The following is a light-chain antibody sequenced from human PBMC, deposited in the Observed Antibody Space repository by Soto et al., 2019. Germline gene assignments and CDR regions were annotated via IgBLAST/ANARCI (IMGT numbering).Light chain of an antibody. CDR1: QGVSTW. V-gene: IGKV1D-12*01. CDR2: TAS. CDR3: QQTTTFPLT. J-gene: IGKJ4*01. Sequence: DIQLTQSPSSVSASVGDRVTITCRASQGVSTWLAWYQQKPGKAPNLLIYTASSLESEDPSRCGGSRSGTDFTLTTSSLQPEDFATYYCQQTTTFPLTFGGGTKVEI.